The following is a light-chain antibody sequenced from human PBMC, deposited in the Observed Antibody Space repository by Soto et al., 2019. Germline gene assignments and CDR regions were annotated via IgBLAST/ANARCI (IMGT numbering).Light chain of an antibody. CDR3: QHYNSHPYS. CDR1: QNSYRW. V-gene: IGKV1-5*03. Sequence: IDMTQSASTMYAPVGHRVVITRRVSQNSYRWFAWYKQKPRKAPQLLSYRASFPESGVASRFSGSGAGTEFTLTINSRQREDFSQSFCQHYNSHPYSFGQGTQLEI. J-gene: IGKJ2*03. CDR2: RAS.